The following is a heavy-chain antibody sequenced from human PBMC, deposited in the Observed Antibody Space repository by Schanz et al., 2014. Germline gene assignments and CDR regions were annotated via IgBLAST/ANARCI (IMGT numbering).Heavy chain of an antibody. V-gene: IGHV3-74*01. Sequence: EVQLVQSGGGLVQPGGSLRLSCAASGFTFSSHWMHWVRQDPGKGLVWVARSNSVGSNTDYADSVTGRFTISRDNAKNTLYLQMNTLRAEDTAVYYCARKMKLGVYGGKGHDSLDIWGQGTMVTVSS. CDR2: SNSVGSNT. CDR3: ARKMKLGVYGGKGHDSLDI. CDR1: GFTFSSHW. D-gene: IGHD4-17*01. J-gene: IGHJ3*02.